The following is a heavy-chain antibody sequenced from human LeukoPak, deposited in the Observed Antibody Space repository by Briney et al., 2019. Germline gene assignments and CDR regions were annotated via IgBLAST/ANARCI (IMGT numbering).Heavy chain of an antibody. J-gene: IGHJ4*02. Sequence: PSETLSLTCTVSGGSISSYYWSWIRQPPGKGLEWIGYIYYSGSTNYNPSLKSRVTISVDTSKNQFSLELSSVTAADTAVYYCARVGSGSGYFDYWGQGTLVTVSS. CDR1: GGSISSYY. CDR3: ARVGSGSGYFDY. CDR2: IYYSGST. V-gene: IGHV4-59*01. D-gene: IGHD6-19*01.